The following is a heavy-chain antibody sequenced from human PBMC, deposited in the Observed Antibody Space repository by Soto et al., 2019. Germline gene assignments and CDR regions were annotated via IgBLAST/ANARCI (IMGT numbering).Heavy chain of an antibody. J-gene: IGHJ6*02. Sequence: ASVKVSCKASGYTFTSYAMHWVRQAPGQRLEWMGWINAGNGNTKYSQKLQGRVTITRDTSASTAYMELSSLRSEDTAVYYCARDLGYSSSWSLYYYYYGMDVWGQGTTVTVS. D-gene: IGHD6-13*01. V-gene: IGHV1-3*01. CDR2: INAGNGNT. CDR1: GYTFTSYA. CDR3: ARDLGYSSSWSLYYYYYGMDV.